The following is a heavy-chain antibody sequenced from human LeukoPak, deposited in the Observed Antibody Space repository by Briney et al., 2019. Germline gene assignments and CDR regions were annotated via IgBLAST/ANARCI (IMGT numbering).Heavy chain of an antibody. V-gene: IGHV4-34*01. Sequence: SETLSLTCAVYGGSFSGYYWSWIRQPPGKGLEWIGEINRSGSTNYNPSLKSRVTISVDTSKNQFSLKLSSVTAADTAVYYCARGLRSGRWQQLYRFDYWGQGTLVTVSS. J-gene: IGHJ4*02. CDR2: INRSGST. CDR1: GGSFSGYY. D-gene: IGHD6-13*01. CDR3: ARGLRSGRWQQLYRFDY.